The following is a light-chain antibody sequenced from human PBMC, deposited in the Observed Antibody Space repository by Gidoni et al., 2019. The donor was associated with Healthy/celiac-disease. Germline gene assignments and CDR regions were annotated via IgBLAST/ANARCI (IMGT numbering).Light chain of an antibody. CDR3: QQRSNWLT. CDR2: DAS. CDR1: QSVSSY. V-gene: IGKV3-11*01. J-gene: IGKJ4*01. Sequence: SQSVSSYLAWYQQKPGQAPRLLIYDASNSATGIPARLSVSGSGTDFTLTISSLDPEDFAVYYCQQRSNWLTFGGGTKVEIK.